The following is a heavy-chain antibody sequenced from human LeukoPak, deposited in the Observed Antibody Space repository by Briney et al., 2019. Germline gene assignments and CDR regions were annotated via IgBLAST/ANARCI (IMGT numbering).Heavy chain of an antibody. Sequence: PGGSLRLSCAASGFTVSSNYMSWVRQAPGKGLEWVANIKQDGSEKYYVDSVTGRFTISRDNAKNSLYLQMNSLRAEDTAVYYCARHDYGDYVLSFYFDYWGQGALVTVSS. J-gene: IGHJ4*02. CDR1: GFTVSSNY. D-gene: IGHD4-17*01. V-gene: IGHV3-7*03. CDR2: IKQDGSEK. CDR3: ARHDYGDYVLSFYFDY.